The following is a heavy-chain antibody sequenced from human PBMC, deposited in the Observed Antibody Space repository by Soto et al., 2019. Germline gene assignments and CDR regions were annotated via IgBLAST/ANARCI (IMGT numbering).Heavy chain of an antibody. Sequence: HPGGSLRLSCAASGFTFSNYWMHWVRQAPGKGLVWVSRINSDGSSTSYADSLKSRVTISVDRSKNQFSLKLSSVTAADTAVYYCARVPGPWGQGTLVTVSS. J-gene: IGHJ5*02. CDR3: ARVPGP. CDR1: GFTFSNYW. D-gene: IGHD7-27*01. V-gene: IGHV3-74*01. CDR2: INSDGSST.